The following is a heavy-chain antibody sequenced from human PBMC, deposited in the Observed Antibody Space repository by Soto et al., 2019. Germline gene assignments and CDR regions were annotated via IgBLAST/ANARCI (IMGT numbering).Heavy chain of an antibody. V-gene: IGHV1-69*05. CDR3: ARDPAYCTNGVCYTMGDYYYMDV. CDR2: IIPIFGTA. Sequence: SVKVSCKASGGTFSSYAISWVRQAPGQGLEWMGGIIPIFGTANYAQKLQGRVTMTTDTSTSTAYMELRSLRSDDTAVYYCARDPAYCTNGVCYTMGDYYYMDVWGKGTTVTVSS. D-gene: IGHD2-8*01. J-gene: IGHJ6*03. CDR1: GGTFSSYA.